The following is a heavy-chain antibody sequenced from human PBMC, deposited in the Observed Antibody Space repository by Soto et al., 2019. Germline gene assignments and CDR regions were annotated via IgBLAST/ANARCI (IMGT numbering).Heavy chain of an antibody. V-gene: IGHV3-23*01. J-gene: IGHJ4*02. D-gene: IGHD3-10*01. Sequence: GGSLRLSCASSGFTFSSYAMSLVRQAPGKGLEWVSAISGSGGSTYYADSVKGRFTISRDNSQNTPYLPMNSLRAEDTAVYYCAKKGRVLLWFGEFFPFDYWGQGTLVTVSS. CDR1: GFTFSSYA. CDR2: ISGSGGST. CDR3: AKKGRVLLWFGEFFPFDY.